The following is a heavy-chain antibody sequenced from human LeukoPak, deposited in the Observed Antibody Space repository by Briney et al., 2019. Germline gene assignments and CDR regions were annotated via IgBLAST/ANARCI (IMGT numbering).Heavy chain of an antibody. CDR3: ARSMERLWLDY. V-gene: IGHV4-31*03. CDR2: IYYSGST. J-gene: IGHJ4*02. Sequence: PSETLSLTCTVSGGSISSGGYYWSWIRQHPGKGLEWIGYIYYSGSTYYNPSLKSRVTISVDTSKNQFSLKLSSVTAADTVVYYCARSMERLWLDYWGQGTLVTVSS. D-gene: IGHD1-1*01. CDR1: GGSISSGGYY.